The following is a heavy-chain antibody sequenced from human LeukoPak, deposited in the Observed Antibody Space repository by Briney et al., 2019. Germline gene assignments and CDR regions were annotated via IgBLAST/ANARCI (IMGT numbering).Heavy chain of an antibody. CDR1: GFTFSTYW. V-gene: IGHV3-7*01. J-gene: IGHJ3*02. CDR3: ARERRGATSDAFDI. Sequence: GGSLRLSCAGSGFTFSTYWMSWVRQVPGKGLEWMANINEDGSEKNYVDSVKGRFTISRDNAKNLVYLQLNSLRVEDTAVYYCARERRGATSDAFDIWGQGTMVTVSS. CDR2: INEDGSEK. D-gene: IGHD1-26*01.